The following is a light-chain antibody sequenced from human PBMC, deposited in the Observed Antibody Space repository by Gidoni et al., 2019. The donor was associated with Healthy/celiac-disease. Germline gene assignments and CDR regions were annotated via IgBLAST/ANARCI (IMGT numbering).Light chain of an antibody. J-gene: IGKJ2*01. CDR2: GAS. V-gene: IGKV3-15*01. CDR3: QQYNTWHGPYT. CDR1: QSVSSN. Sequence: EIVMTQSPATLSVSPGERATLSCRASQSVSSNLAWYQQKPGQAPRLLIYGASTRATGIPARFSGSGSGTEFTLTISSLQSEDFAVYYCQQYNTWHGPYTFGQGTKLEIK.